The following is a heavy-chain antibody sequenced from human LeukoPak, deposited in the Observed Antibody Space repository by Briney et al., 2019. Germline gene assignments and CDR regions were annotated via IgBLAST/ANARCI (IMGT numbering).Heavy chain of an antibody. J-gene: IGHJ4*02. Sequence: PGGSLRLSCAASGFTFDDYGMSWVRQAPGKGLEWVSYISSSSSTIYYADSVKGRFTISRDNAKNSLYLQMNSLRAEDTAVYYCARDRITIFGVVNLFDYWGQGTLVTVSS. CDR2: ISSSSSTI. V-gene: IGHV3-48*01. CDR3: ARDRITIFGVVNLFDY. D-gene: IGHD3-3*01. CDR1: GFTFDDYG.